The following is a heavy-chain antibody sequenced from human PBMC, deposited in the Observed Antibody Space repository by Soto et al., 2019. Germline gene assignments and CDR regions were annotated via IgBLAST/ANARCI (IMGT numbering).Heavy chain of an antibody. V-gene: IGHV3-23*01. Sequence: EVQLLESGGGLVQPGGSLRLSCVASGFIFSDYGMSWVRQAQGKGLEWVAIVSGRSATTFYADSVKGRFTVSRDNSKNMVYLQMNSLRAEDTALYYCTKAGAILRGVTQYYFDFWGQGTLVTVSS. CDR1: GFIFSDYG. CDR2: VSGRSATT. D-gene: IGHD3-10*01. CDR3: TKAGAILRGVTQYYFDF. J-gene: IGHJ4*02.